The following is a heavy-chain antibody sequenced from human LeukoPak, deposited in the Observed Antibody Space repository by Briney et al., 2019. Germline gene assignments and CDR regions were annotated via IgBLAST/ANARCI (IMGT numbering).Heavy chain of an antibody. Sequence: KAGGSLRLSCAASGFTFSSYVMHWVRQAPGKGLEWVGRIRRNSDGGTIDYAAPVKGRFALSRDDSKNTLYLHMSSLQTEDTAVYYCATDFYDTTWGQGTLVTVSS. CDR1: GFTFSSYV. J-gene: IGHJ5*02. D-gene: IGHD3-22*01. CDR3: ATDFYDTT. V-gene: IGHV3-15*07. CDR2: IRRNSDGGTI.